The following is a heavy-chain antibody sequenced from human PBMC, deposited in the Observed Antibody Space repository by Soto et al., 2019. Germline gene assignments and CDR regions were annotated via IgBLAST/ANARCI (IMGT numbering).Heavy chain of an antibody. CDR2: INPSGGST. CDR1: GYTFTSYY. CDR3: ARDFTYYYDSSPLGY. D-gene: IGHD3-22*01. V-gene: IGHV1-46*01. J-gene: IGHJ4*02. Sequence: ASVKVSCKASGYTFTSYYMHWVRQAPGQGLEWMGIINPSGGSTSYAQKFQGRVTMTGDTSTSTVYMELSSLRSEDTAVYYCARDFTYYYDSSPLGYWGQGTLVTVSS.